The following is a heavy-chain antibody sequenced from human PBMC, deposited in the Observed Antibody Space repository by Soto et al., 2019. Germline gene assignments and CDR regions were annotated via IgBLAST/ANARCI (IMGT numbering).Heavy chain of an antibody. V-gene: IGHV3-7*03. D-gene: IGHD6-13*01. CDR2: IKQDGSEK. J-gene: IGHJ4*02. CDR3: ARDRFVMFGSWYEDY. CDR1: GFTFSSYW. Sequence: SLSLSCAASGFTFSSYWMSWVRQAPGKGLEWVANIKQDGSEKYYVDSVKGRFTISRDNAKNSLYLQMNSLRAEDTAVYYCARDRFVMFGSWYEDYWGQGTLVTVSS.